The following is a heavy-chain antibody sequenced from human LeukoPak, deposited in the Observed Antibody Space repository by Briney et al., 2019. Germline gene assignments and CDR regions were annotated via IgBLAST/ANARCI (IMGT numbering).Heavy chain of an antibody. Sequence: ASVKVSCKASGGTFSSYAISWVRQAPGQGLEWMGWINPNSGGTNYAQKFQGRVTMTRDTSISTAYMELSRLRSDDTAVYYCARAYGGDCCPLDYWGQGTLVTVSS. V-gene: IGHV1-2*02. CDR1: GGTFSSYA. J-gene: IGHJ4*02. CDR2: INPNSGGT. D-gene: IGHD2-21*02. CDR3: ARAYGGDCCPLDY.